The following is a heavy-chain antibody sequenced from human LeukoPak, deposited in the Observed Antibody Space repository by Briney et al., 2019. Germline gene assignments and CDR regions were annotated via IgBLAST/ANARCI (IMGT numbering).Heavy chain of an antibody. CDR2: ISGSGGST. J-gene: IGHJ4*02. CDR1: GFTFSSYA. V-gene: IGHV3-23*01. CDR3: ARLHYDVLTGPFDY. D-gene: IGHD3-9*01. Sequence: GGSLRLSCAASGFTFSSYAMSWVRQAPGKGLEWVSAISGSGGSTYNADSVKGRFTISRDNAKNSLYLQMNSLRAEDTAVYYCARLHYDVLTGPFDYWGQGTLVTVSS.